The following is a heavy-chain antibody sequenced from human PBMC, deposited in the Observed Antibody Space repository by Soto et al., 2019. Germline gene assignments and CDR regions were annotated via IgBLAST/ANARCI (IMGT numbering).Heavy chain of an antibody. Sequence: SETLSLTCTVSGGSISSGDYYWSWIRQPPGKGLEWIGYIYYSGSTYYNPSLKSRVTISVDTSKNQFSLKLSSVTAADTAVYYCASRSITMVRGVISGRLPTDYGMDVWGQGTTVTVSS. J-gene: IGHJ6*02. CDR2: IYYSGST. V-gene: IGHV4-30-4*01. CDR1: GGSISSGDYY. D-gene: IGHD3-10*01. CDR3: ASRSITMVRGVISGRLPTDYGMDV.